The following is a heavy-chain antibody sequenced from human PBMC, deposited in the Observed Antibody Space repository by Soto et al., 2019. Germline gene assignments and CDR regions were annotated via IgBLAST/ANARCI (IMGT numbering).Heavy chain of an antibody. V-gene: IGHV3-23*01. CDR3: AKNIREGDGYNLYYFDY. J-gene: IGHJ4*02. Sequence: GGSLRLSCAASGFTFSSYAMSWVRQAPGKGLEWVSAISGSGGSTYYADSVKGRFTISRDNSKNTLYLQMNSLRAEDTAVYYCAKNIREGDGYNLYYFDYWGQGTLVTVSS. CDR2: ISGSGGST. CDR1: GFTFSSYA. D-gene: IGHD5-12*01.